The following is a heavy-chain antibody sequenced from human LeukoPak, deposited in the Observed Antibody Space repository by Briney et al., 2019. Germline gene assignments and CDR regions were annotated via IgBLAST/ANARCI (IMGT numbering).Heavy chain of an antibody. V-gene: IGHV4-61*08. CDR2: IYYIRNT. CDR1: GGSVGSAGYY. D-gene: IGHD2-21*02. J-gene: IGHJ4*02. Sequence: PSETLSLTCTVSGGSVGSAGYYWSWIRQPPGGGLEWIGYIYYIRNTNYNPSLKSRVTMSLDPSKNQFSLKLSSVTAADTAVYYCAREVTPQKVFDYWGQGTLVTVSS. CDR3: AREVTPQKVFDY.